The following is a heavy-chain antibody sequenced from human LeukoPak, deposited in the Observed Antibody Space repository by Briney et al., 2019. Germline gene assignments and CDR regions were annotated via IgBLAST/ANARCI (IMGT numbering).Heavy chain of an antibody. D-gene: IGHD7-27*01. CDR2: IKQDGSEM. CDR3: ARDKVTGASYFVY. CDR1: GFTFSNYW. Sequence: QTGGSLRLSCAASGFTFSNYWMSWVRQTPGEALEWVANIKQDGSEMYYLDSVKGRFTISRDNAKNSLFLQMNSLRGDDTAIYYCARDKVTGASYFVYWGQGTLVTVSS. J-gene: IGHJ4*02. V-gene: IGHV3-7*01.